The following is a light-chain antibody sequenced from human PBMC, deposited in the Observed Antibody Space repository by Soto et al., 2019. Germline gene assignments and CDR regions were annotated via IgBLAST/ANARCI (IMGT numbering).Light chain of an antibody. CDR2: ATS. V-gene: IGKV1-39*01. CDR3: QQAYSTPWT. J-gene: IGKJ1*01. CDR1: QSISTY. Sequence: DIQMTQSPSSLSASVGDRVTITCRASQSISTYLHLYQQKPGTAPKLLIYATSNLQSGVPSRFSGSGSGTDFTLTINSLQPEDFATYYCQQAYSTPWTFGQGTRWIS.